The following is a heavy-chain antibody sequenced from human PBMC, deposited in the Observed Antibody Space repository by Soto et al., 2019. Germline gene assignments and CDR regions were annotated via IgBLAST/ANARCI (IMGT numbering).Heavy chain of an antibody. V-gene: IGHV1-69*13. CDR1: GGTFSSYA. Sequence: GASVKVSCKASGGTFSSYAISWVRQAPGQGLEWMGGIIPIFGTANYAQKFQGRVTITADESTSTAYMELSSLRSEDTAVYYCARVIVVVPAARYGMDVWGQGTTVTVSS. CDR3: ARVIVVVPAARYGMDV. J-gene: IGHJ6*02. D-gene: IGHD2-2*01. CDR2: IIPIFGTA.